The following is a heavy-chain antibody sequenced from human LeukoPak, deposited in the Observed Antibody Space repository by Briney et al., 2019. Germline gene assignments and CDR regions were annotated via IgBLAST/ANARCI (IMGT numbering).Heavy chain of an antibody. CDR2: INPNSGGT. CDR1: GYIFTGYY. V-gene: IGHV1-2*02. D-gene: IGHD2-2*01. J-gene: IGHJ4*02. Sequence: ASVKVSCKASGYIFTGYYMHWVRQAPGQGLEWMGWINPNSGGTNYAQKFQGRVTMTRDTSISTAYMELSRLRSDDTAVYYCARIEALAGYCSSTSCYPFDYWGQGTLVTVSS. CDR3: ARIEALAGYCSSTSCYPFDY.